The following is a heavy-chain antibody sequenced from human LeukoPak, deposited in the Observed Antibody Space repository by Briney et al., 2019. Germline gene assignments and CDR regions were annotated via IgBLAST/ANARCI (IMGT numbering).Heavy chain of an antibody. Sequence: GGTLRLSCAASGFTFSSNGMSRVPQGPGQGLKWVSALSGSGGSTSYADSAKGRFTIARDNATSTLYLKLNSPRDDDTAVYYCARDGGYDILTNFARGCFASWGHGTLVTVSS. CDR3: ARDGGYDILTNFARGCFAS. J-gene: IGHJ4*01. V-gene: IGHV3-23*01. CDR1: GFTFSSNG. D-gene: IGHD3-9*01. CDR2: LSGSGGST.